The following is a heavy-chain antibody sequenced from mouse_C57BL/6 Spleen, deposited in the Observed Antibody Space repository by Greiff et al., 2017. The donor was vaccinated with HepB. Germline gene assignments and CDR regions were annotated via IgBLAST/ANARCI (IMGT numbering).Heavy chain of an antibody. D-gene: IGHD4-1*02. CDR3: ARILTNFYAMDY. CDR2: IFPGSGIT. Sequence: VKLMESGAELLKPGASVKLSCKAIGYTFTDYWIEWVKQRPGHGLEWIGEIFPGSGITNYIEKFKGKATFTADTSSNTAYMQLSSLTTEDSAIYYCARILTNFYAMDYWGQGTSVTVSS. CDR1: GYTFTDYW. J-gene: IGHJ4*01. V-gene: IGHV1-9*01.